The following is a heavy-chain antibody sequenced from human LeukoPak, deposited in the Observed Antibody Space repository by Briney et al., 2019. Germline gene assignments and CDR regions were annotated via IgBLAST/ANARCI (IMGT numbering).Heavy chain of an antibody. J-gene: IGHJ4*02. CDR2: INHSGST. V-gene: IGHV4-34*01. CDR3: ARGGYNYYGSGSYYPPA. CDR1: GRSFSGYY. D-gene: IGHD3-10*01. Sequence: SETLSLTCAVYGRSFSGYYWSWIRQPPGKGLEWIGEINHSGSTNYNPSLKSRVTISVDTSKNQFSLKLSSVTAADTAVYYCARGGYNYYGSGSYYPPAWGQGTLVTVSS.